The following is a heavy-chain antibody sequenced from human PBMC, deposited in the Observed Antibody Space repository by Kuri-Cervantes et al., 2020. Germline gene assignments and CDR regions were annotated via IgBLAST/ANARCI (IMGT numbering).Heavy chain of an antibody. CDR1: GFTFSSYA. CDR3: AKYGDYDSDTYPFFDQ. D-gene: IGHD3-22*01. J-gene: IGHJ4*02. CDR2: IRGGNT. V-gene: IGHV3-23*01. Sequence: GGSLRLSCAASGFTFSSYAISWVRPAPGKGLEWVSAIRGGNTYYTDSVKGRFTISRDNSRNTLYLQMNSLRAEDTAVYHCAKYGDYDSDTYPFFDQWGQGTLVTVSS.